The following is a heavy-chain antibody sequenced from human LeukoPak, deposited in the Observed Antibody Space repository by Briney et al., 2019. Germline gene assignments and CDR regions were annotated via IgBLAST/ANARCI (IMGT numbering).Heavy chain of an antibody. J-gene: IGHJ4*02. CDR2: INPSSGVT. CDR3: AIYSSGSLGDY. D-gene: IGHD3-22*01. Sequence: ASVKVSFKASGYTFTGHYLHWVRQAPGQGLEWLGWINPSSGVTNRAQKFQGRVTMTRDTSISTAYMELSSLTSGDTAVYYCAIYSSGSLGDYWGQGTLVTVSS. V-gene: IGHV1-2*02. CDR1: GYTFTGHY.